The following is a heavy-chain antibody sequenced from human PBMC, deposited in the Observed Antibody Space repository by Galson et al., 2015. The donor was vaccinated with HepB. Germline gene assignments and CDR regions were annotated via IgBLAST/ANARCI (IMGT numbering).Heavy chain of an antibody. V-gene: IGHV3-23*01. J-gene: IGHJ4*02. CDR3: AKDRHCNGVSCYTITDY. CDR1: EFTFSNYA. D-gene: IGHD2-15*01. CDR2: ISGSGDNT. Sequence: SLRLSCAASEFTFSNYAMNWVRQAPGKGLEWVAVISGSGDNTYYADSVKGRFTISRDNSENTLFLQMNSLRVEDTAVYYCAKDRHCNGVSCYTITDYWGQGTLVTVSS.